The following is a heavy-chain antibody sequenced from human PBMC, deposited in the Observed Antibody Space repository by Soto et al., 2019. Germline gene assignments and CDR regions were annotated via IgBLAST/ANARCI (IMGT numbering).Heavy chain of an antibody. CDR3: TTDLDYDSSGYHI. D-gene: IGHD3-22*01. V-gene: IGHV3-15*01. Sequence: GGSLRLSCAASGLTFSNAWMSWVRQAPGKGLEWVGRIKSKTDGGTTDYAAPVKGRFTISRDDSKNTLYLQMNSLKTEDTAVYYCTTDLDYDSSGYHIWGQGTMVTVSS. CDR1: GLTFSNAW. J-gene: IGHJ3*02. CDR2: IKSKTDGGTT.